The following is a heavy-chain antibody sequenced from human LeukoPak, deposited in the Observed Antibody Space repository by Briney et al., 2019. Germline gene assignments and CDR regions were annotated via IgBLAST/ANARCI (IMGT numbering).Heavy chain of an antibody. CDR1: GVSISSGLW. V-gene: IGHV4-4*02. CDR2: FYHNGSA. CDR3: ARGGGIYAFDI. J-gene: IGHJ3*02. Sequence: PSGTLSLTCAVSGVSISSGLWWSWVRQPPGKGLEWIGEFYHNGSANYNPSLTSRVTISLDKSNNQFSLWLSSVTAADTAVYHCARGGGIYAFDIWGQGTMVTVSS. D-gene: IGHD2-15*01.